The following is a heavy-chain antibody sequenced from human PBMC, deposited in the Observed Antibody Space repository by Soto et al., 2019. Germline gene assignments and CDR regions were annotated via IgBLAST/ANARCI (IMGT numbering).Heavy chain of an antibody. CDR1: GGSISSYY. CDR3: GSVRPSGYVLS. V-gene: IGHV4-59*01. J-gene: IGHJ5*02. D-gene: IGHD6-25*01. Sequence: ETLSLTFTVSGGSISSYYWTWIRQSPGKGLEWIGYVYFSGNTNYNPSLKSRVTISIDTSKNQFSLRLASVTAADTAFYYCGSVRPSGYVLSWGQGTLVTVSS. CDR2: VYFSGNT.